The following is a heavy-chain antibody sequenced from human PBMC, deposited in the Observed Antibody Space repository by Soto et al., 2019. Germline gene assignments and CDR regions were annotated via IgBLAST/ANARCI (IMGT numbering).Heavy chain of an antibody. CDR3: ARVPSSKRVGATFDF. Sequence: PSETLSLTCTVSGGSISSYYWSWIRQPPGKGLEWIGYIYYSGSTNYNPSLKSRVTISVDTSKNQFSLKLSSVTAADTAVYYCARVPSSKRVGATFDFRGQATLVTVSS. CDR1: GGSISSYY. CDR2: IYYSGST. V-gene: IGHV4-59*01. J-gene: IGHJ4*02. D-gene: IGHD1-26*01.